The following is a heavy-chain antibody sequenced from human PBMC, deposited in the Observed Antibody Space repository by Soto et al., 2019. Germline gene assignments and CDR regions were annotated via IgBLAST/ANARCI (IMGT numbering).Heavy chain of an antibody. J-gene: IGHJ6*02. CDR3: AKDGPRAVAAFYYYYGMDV. CDR2: ISGSGGST. Sequence: GGSLRLSCAASGFTFSSYAMSWVRQAPGKGLEWVSAISGSGGSTYYADSVKGRFTISRDNSKNTLYLQMNSLRAEDTAVYYCAKDGPRAVAAFYYYYGMDVWGQGTTVTVSS. D-gene: IGHD2-15*01. V-gene: IGHV3-23*01. CDR1: GFTFSSYA.